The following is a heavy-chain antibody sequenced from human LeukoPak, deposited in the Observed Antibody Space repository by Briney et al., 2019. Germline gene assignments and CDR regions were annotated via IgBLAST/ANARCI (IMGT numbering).Heavy chain of an antibody. Sequence: AESLTLSCAVSGFTFSSYDMHWIRQATGKGLEWVSDIGTAGDTYYPGSLKGRFTISRETGKNSLYLQMNSLRAGDTAVYYCARVQGLDFRWYFDLWGRGTLVTVSS. CDR3: ARVQGLDFRWYFDL. CDR1: GFTFSSYD. CDR2: IGTAGDT. V-gene: IGHV3-13*01. J-gene: IGHJ2*01.